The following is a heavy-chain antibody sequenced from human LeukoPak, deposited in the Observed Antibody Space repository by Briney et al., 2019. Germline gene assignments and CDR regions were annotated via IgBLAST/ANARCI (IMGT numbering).Heavy chain of an antibody. CDR1: EFTVSSNY. J-gene: IGHJ4*02. V-gene: IGHV3-53*03. CDR3: AGGPSEGHYFDY. Sequence: GGSLRLTCAASEFTVSSNYMSWVRQAPGKGLEWVSVIYTGGSTYHVDSVKGRFTISRDNSKNTLYLQMNSLRAEDTAVYYCAGGPSEGHYFDYWGQGTLVTVSS. CDR2: IYTGGST.